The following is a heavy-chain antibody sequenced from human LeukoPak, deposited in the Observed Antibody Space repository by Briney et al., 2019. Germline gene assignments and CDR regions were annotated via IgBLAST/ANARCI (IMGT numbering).Heavy chain of an antibody. V-gene: IGHV1-2*06. CDR2: ANPNSGGT. CDR1: GYTFTGYY. CDR3: ARGELVGLGAISAGWFDP. D-gene: IGHD1-26*01. J-gene: IGHJ5*02. Sequence: ASVKVSCKASGYTFTGYYMHWVRQASGQGLEWMGRANPNSGGTNYAQKFQGRVTMTRDTSISTAYMELSRLRSDDTTVYYCARGELVGLGAISAGWFDPWGQGTLVTVSS.